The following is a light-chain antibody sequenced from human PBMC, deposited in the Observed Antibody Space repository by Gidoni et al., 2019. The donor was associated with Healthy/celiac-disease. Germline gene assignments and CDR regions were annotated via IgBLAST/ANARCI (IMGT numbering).Light chain of an antibody. Sequence: EIVLTQSPATLSLSPGERATLSCRASQSVSSYLAWYQQKPGQAPRLLIYDASNRATGIPARLSGSGSGTDFTLTISSLEPEDFAVFYCQQRSNWLSITFXXXTRLEIK. CDR2: DAS. CDR1: QSVSSY. CDR3: QQRSNWLSIT. V-gene: IGKV3-11*01. J-gene: IGKJ5*01.